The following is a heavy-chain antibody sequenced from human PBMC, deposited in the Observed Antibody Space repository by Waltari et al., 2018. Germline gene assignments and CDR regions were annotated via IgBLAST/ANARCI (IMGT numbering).Heavy chain of an antibody. CDR3: ATHRPGGLGMDV. CDR1: GLTFISDW. V-gene: IGHV3-74*01. D-gene: IGHD2-15*01. CDR2: ITSDGSRT. J-gene: IGHJ6*02. Sequence: ELKLVESGEPQVSLGGSLILSCVDPGLTFISDWMHWVLQAPGKGLVWVSGITSDGSRTRYADSVKGRFTISRDNAKNTLFLQMSGLRDEDAAVYYGATHRPGGLGMDVWGQGTTVTVSS.